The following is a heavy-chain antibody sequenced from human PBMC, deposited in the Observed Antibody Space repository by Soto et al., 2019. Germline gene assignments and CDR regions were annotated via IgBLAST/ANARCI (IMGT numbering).Heavy chain of an antibody. CDR2: ISAYNGNT. D-gene: IGHD2-2*01. CDR1: GYTFTSYG. V-gene: IGHV1-18*01. Sequence: ASVKVSCKASGYTFTSYGISWVRQAPGQGLEWMGWISAYNGNTNYAQKLQGRVTMTTDTSTSKAYMELRSLSSDDTAVYYCARVRGYCSSTSCYEGVWFDPWGQGTLVTVSS. J-gene: IGHJ5*02. CDR3: ARVRGYCSSTSCYEGVWFDP.